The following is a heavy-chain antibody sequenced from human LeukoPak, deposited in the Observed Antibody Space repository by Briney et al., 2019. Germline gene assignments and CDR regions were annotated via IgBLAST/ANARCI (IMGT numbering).Heavy chain of an antibody. CDR2: ISYDANIGSNK. J-gene: IGHJ3*02. CDR3: AKVGMTTVTPGAFDI. D-gene: IGHD4-17*01. V-gene: IGHV3-30*04. Sequence: GGSLRLSCATSGFTFSRYAMHWVRQAPGKGLEWVALISYDANIGSNKYYADSVKGRFTISRDNSKNTLYLQMNSLRAEDTAVYYCAKVGMTTVTPGAFDIWGQGTMVTVSS. CDR1: GFTFSRYA.